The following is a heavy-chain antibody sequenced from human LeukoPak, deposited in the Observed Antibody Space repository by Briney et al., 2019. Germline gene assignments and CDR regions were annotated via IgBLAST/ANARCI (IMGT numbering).Heavy chain of an antibody. CDR3: ARVLLWFGEHEYYYYGMDV. D-gene: IGHD3-10*01. CDR1: GGSISSYY. CDR2: IYYSGST. V-gene: IGHV4-59*06. J-gene: IGHJ6*02. Sequence: SETLSLTCTVSGGSISSYYWSWIRQPPGKGLEWIGYIYYSGSTYYNPSLKSRVTISVDTSKNQFSLKLSSVTAADTAVYYCARVLLWFGEHEYYYYGMDVWGQGTTVTVSS.